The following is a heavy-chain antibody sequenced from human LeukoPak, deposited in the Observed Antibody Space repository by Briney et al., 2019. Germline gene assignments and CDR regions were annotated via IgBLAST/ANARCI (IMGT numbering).Heavy chain of an antibody. V-gene: IGHV1-69*01. D-gene: IGHD6-13*01. CDR2: IIPIFGTA. Sequence: SVKVSCKACGGTFSSYAISWVRQGPGQGLEWMGGIIPIFGTANYAQKFQGRVTITADESTSTAYMELSSLRSEDTAVYYCARARARGIAAAGTYWGQGTLVTLSS. CDR1: GGTFSSYA. CDR3: ARARARGIAAAGTY. J-gene: IGHJ4*02.